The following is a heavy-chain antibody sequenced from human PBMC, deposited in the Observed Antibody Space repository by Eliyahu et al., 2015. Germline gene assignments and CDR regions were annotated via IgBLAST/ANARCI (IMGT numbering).Heavy chain of an antibody. J-gene: IGHJ2*01. V-gene: IGHV4-59*11. Sequence: QVQLQQSGPGLVQPSDTLSLTCTVSGGSIXGHYWSWXRQSPGKGLEWIGYIFNRGNLNYNXSLKSRATVSLDTSKKELSLKVNSTTSADTAVYYCARGTTVGVDIGYWYFDIWGRGTQVTVSS. CDR1: GGSIXGHY. D-gene: IGHD3-3*01. CDR3: ARGTTVGVDIGYWYFDI. CDR2: IFNRGNL.